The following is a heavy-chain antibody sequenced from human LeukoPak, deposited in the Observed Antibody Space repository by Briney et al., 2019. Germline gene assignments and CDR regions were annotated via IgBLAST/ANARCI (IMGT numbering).Heavy chain of an antibody. CDR2: ISASGGST. V-gene: IGHV3-23*01. Sequence: GGSLRLSCAASGFTFSSYVMNWVRQAPGKGLEWFSAISASGGSTYYADSVKGRFTISRDNSKNTLYLQMNSLRAEDTAVYHCAKDRCSGGSCYFDYWGQGTLVTVSS. CDR1: GFTFSSYV. J-gene: IGHJ4*02. CDR3: AKDRCSGGSCYFDY. D-gene: IGHD2-15*01.